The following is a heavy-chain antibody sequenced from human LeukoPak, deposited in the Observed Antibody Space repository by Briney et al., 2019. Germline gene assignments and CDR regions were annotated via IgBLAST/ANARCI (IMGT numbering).Heavy chain of an antibody. CDR1: GYTFTGYY. Sequence: ASVKVSCKASGYTFTGYYMHWVRQAPGQGLEWMGRINPNSGGTNYAQKSQGRVTMTRDTSISTAYMELSRLRSDDTAVYYCARVPSSGKGAFDIWGQGTMVTVSS. J-gene: IGHJ3*02. CDR3: ARVPSSGKGAFDI. V-gene: IGHV1-2*06. D-gene: IGHD3-10*01. CDR2: INPNSGGT.